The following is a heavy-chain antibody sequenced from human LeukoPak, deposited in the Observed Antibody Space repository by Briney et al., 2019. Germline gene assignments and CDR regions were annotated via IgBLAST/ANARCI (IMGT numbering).Heavy chain of an antibody. CDR1: GSSLSELS. V-gene: IGHV1-24*01. D-gene: IGHD5-18*01. Sequence: ASVKVSCTVSGSSLSELSLYWVRQTPGKGLGWMGGFDVIDSETFYAQKFQGGVTMTEDSSTDTAYMELRSLTSDDTALYYCAAGRPYSLLDYWGQGTLVTVSS. CDR2: FDVIDSET. CDR3: AAGRPYSLLDY. J-gene: IGHJ4*02.